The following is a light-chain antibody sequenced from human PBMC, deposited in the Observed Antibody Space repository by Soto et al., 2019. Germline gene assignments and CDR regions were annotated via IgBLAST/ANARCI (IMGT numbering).Light chain of an antibody. CDR1: SSNIGGNS. CDR2: DDN. V-gene: IGLV1-51*01. J-gene: IGLJ1*01. CDR3: GSWDSSLSDYV. Sequence: QSVLTQPPSVSSAPGQKVTISCSGSSSNIGGNSVSWYQQLPGTAPKLLIYDDNKRPSGIPDRFSSSQSGTKATLGITGFQTGNEADYYCGSWDSSLSDYVFGNGTKLT.